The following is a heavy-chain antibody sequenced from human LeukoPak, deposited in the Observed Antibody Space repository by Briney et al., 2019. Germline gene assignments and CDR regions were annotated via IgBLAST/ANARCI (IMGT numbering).Heavy chain of an antibody. CDR1: GFTFSSYA. Sequence: GGSLRLSCTASGFTFSSYAMSWVRQAPGKGLEWVSAISGSGGSTYYADSVKGRFTISRDNSKNTLYLQMNSLRAEDTAVYYCAKGPTYYYDSSGHHDYWGQGTLVTVSS. CDR3: AKGPTYYYDSSGHHDY. D-gene: IGHD3-22*01. CDR2: ISGSGGST. V-gene: IGHV3-23*01. J-gene: IGHJ4*02.